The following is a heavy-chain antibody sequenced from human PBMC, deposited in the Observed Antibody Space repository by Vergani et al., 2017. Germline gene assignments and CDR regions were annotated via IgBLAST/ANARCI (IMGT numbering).Heavy chain of an antibody. CDR3: AKVGRSEVAGTFGAFDI. V-gene: IGHV3-23*01. J-gene: IGHJ3*02. CDR1: GFIFSTYA. CDR2: ISASGAPT. Sequence: EVQLLESGGDLVQPGGSLRLSCTASGFIFSTYAMSWVRQAPGKGLEWVSGISASGAPTYYADSVKGRVTISRDNSKNALFLHMNSLRPEDTAVYYCAKVGRSEVAGTFGAFDIWGKGTMVTVSS. D-gene: IGHD6-19*01.